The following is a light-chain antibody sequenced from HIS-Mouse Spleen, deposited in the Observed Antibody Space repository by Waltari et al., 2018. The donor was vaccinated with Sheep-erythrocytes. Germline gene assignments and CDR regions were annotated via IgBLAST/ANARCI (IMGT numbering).Light chain of an antibody. CDR3: QQDYNLRT. Sequence: EIVMTQSPATLSLSPGERATLSCRASQSVSSSDLSWYQQKPGQAPRLLIYGASTRATGIPARFSGSGSGTDFTLTISSLQPEDFAVYYCQQDYNLRTFGQGTKVEIK. J-gene: IGKJ1*01. CDR1: QSVSSSD. V-gene: IGKV3D-7*01. CDR2: GAS.